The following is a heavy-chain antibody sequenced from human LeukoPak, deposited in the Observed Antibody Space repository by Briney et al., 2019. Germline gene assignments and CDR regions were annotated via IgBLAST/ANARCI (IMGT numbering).Heavy chain of an antibody. V-gene: IGHV4-59*02. CDR3: ARDFARNWGSSSTPFDY. CDR1: GDSVNNYY. Sequence: RTSETLSLTCTVSGDSVNNYYWSWIRQPPGKGLEWIGYIYYSGTTNYNPSLKSRVSISVDTSKNQFSLKLTSVTAADTAVYYCARDFARNWGSSSTPFDYWGQGTLVTVSS. D-gene: IGHD7-27*01. J-gene: IGHJ4*02. CDR2: IYYSGTT.